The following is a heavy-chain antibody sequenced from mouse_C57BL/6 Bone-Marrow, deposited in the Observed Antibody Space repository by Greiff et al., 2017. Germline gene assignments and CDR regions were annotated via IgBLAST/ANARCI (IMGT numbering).Heavy chain of an antibody. CDR2: ISNGGGST. CDR3: ARGGIYYDYGDFDY. V-gene: IGHV5-12*01. CDR1: GFTFSDYY. Sequence: VKLMESGGGLVQPGGSLKLSCAASGFTFSDYYMYWVRQTPEKRLEWVAYISNGGGSTYYPDTVKGRFTISRDNAKNTLYLQMSRLKSEDTAMYYCARGGIYYDYGDFDYWGQGTTLTVSS. D-gene: IGHD2-4*01. J-gene: IGHJ2*01.